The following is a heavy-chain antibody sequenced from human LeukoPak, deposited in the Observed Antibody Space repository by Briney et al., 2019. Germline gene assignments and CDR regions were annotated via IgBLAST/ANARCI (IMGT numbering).Heavy chain of an antibody. J-gene: IGHJ4*02. Sequence: ASVKVSCKASGYTFTNYYMHWVRQAPGQGLEWMGIINPSSGSTSYAQKFQGRVTMTRDTSTSTVYLELSRLRSEDTALYYCARGYFVRNDYWGQGTLVTVSS. CDR1: GYTFTNYY. D-gene: IGHD3-10*02. CDR3: ARGYFVRNDY. V-gene: IGHV1-46*01. CDR2: INPSSGST.